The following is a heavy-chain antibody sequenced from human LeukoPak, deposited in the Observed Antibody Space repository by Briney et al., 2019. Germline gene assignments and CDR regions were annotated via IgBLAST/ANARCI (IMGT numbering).Heavy chain of an antibody. V-gene: IGHV3-74*01. D-gene: IGHD4-11*01. J-gene: IGHJ4*02. CDR3: ARATTAKRGSEGY. CDR2: INRDGSST. Sequence: PGGSLRLSCAASGIIFSNYWMHWVRQAPGKGLVWVSRINRDGSSTSYADSVKGRFTISRDNAKNSLFLQMNSLRAEDTGLYYCARATTAKRGSEGYWGRGTLVTVSS. CDR1: GIIFSNYW.